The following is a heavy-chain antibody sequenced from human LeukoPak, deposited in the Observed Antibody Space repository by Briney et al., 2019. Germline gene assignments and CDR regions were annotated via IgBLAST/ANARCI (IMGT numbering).Heavy chain of an antibody. CDR1: GASTSSSSYY. D-gene: IGHD1-26*01. CDR3: ARQVREGPGIDY. CDR2: SYYSEST. Sequence: SETLSPTCTVAGASTSSSSYYWDWILQPPGKGLEWIGSSYYSESTHYNPTLKSRVTISVDTTKNQLSLELSSVTAADAAVYYCARQVREGPGIDYWGQGTLVTVFS. V-gene: IGHV4-39*01. J-gene: IGHJ4*02.